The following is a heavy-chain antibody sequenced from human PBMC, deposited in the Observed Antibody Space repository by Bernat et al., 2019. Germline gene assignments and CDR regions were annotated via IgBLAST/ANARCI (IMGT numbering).Heavy chain of an antibody. Sequence: QVQLQESGPGLAKPSETLSLTCTVSGGSISSYYWSWIRQPPGKGLEWIGYIYYSGSTNYNPSLKSRVTISVDTSKNQFSLKLSSVTAADTAVYYCAREGETYYDYVWGSYRYTVFDYWGQGTLVTVSS. CDR3: AREGETYYDYVWGSYRYTVFDY. V-gene: IGHV4-59*01. D-gene: IGHD3-16*02. CDR1: GGSISSYY. J-gene: IGHJ4*02. CDR2: IYYSGST.